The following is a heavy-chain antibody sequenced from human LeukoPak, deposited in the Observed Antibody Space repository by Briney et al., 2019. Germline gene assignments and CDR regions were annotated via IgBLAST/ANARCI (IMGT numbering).Heavy chain of an antibody. J-gene: IGHJ4*02. CDR2: IWYDGSFI. CDR1: GFNFMNFG. V-gene: IGHV3-33*06. CDR3: AKVVQYTASTGTGLAS. D-gene: IGHD6-13*01. Sequence: PGGSPRLSCAASGFNFMNFGMHWVRQAPGKGLDWVAVIWYDGSFIYYADSVRGRFIISRDNAKNTLYLQMNSVRAEDTAIYYCAKVVQYTASTGTGLASWGQGTLVTVSS.